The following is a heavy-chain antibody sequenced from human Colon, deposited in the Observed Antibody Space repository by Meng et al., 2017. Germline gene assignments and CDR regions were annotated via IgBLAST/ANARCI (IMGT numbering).Heavy chain of an antibody. D-gene: IGHD2-21*02. J-gene: IGHJ5*02. CDR3: ARVNGDFDEAWFDP. V-gene: IGHV4-61*08. CDR1: GGSVSSGDYY. Sequence: VQLQESGPGLVRPSETLSLTCTVSGGSVSSGDYYWSWIRQPPGKGLEWLGYVYYTGNTNYNPSLKNRVTISLDTSNNQFSLKLTPMTAADAAIYYCARVNGDFDEAWFDPWGQGTLVTVSS. CDR2: VYYTGNT.